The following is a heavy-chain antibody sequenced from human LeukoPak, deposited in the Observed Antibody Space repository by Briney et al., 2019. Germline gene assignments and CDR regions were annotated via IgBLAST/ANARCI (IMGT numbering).Heavy chain of an antibody. V-gene: IGHV3-15*01. CDR3: TTSSVVVAATEDY. J-gene: IGHJ4*02. D-gene: IGHD2-15*01. Sequence: PVGSPRLSCTASGLTFSTSGFKWVRQAPRKGVEWVGRIKSKTDGGTTDYAAPVKGKFTISRDDSQNTLYLQMNSLKTEDTAVYYCTTSSVVVAATEDYWGQGTLVTVSS. CDR2: IKSKTDGGTT. CDR1: GLTFSTSG.